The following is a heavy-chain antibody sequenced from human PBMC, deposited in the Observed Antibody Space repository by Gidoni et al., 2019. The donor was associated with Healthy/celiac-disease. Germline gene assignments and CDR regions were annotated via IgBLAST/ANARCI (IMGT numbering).Heavy chain of an antibody. J-gene: IGHJ3*02. Sequence: QVQLQESGPGLVKPSETLSLPCTVSGGSIRRYYWSWIRQPAGKGLEWIGRIYTRGSTNYNPALKSRVTMSVDTSKNQFSLKLSSVTAADTAVYYCARDGVGDSSGYYFEYDAFDIWGQGTMVTVSS. CDR1: GGSIRRYY. CDR2: IYTRGST. CDR3: ARDGVGDSSGYYFEYDAFDI. D-gene: IGHD3-22*01. V-gene: IGHV4-4*07.